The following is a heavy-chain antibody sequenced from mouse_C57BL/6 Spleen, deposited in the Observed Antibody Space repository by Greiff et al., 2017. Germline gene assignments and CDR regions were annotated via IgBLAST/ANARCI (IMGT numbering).Heavy chain of an antibody. J-gene: IGHJ1*03. CDR2: IDPETGGT. Sequence: QVQLQQSGAELVRPGASVTLSCKASGYTFTDYEMHWVKQTPVHGLEWIGAIDPETGGTASNQKFKGKAILTADKSSSTAYMELRSLASEDSADYCCTRGDYCGSSKWYFDVWGTGTTVTVSS. D-gene: IGHD1-1*01. CDR3: TRGDYCGSSKWYFDV. V-gene: IGHV1-15*01. CDR1: GYTFTDYE.